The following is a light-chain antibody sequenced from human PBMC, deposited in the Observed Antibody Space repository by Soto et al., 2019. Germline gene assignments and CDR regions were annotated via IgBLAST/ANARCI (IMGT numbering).Light chain of an antibody. J-gene: IGKJ3*01. CDR1: QTISSW. CDR3: QQSYSTLFT. V-gene: IGKV1-5*03. Sequence: DIQMTQSPSTLSGSVGDRVTITCRASQTISSWLAWYQQKPGKAPKLLIYKASTLKSGVPSRFSGSGSGTEFTLTISSLQPEDFATYYCQQSYSTLFTFGPGTKVDIK. CDR2: KAS.